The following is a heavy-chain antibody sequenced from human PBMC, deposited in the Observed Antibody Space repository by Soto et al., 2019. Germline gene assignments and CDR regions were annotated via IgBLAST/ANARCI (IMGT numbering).Heavy chain of an antibody. CDR2: VSFDGTNT. Sequence: QVQLVESGGGVVQPGESLRLSCVGSGFTFASFPIHWVRQAPGRGLEWLSLVSFDGTNTYSADSVRGRVSMSRDNSRDTSYLEIQHLRSVDTGIYYCAREALRSLDLLYGVFDVWGPGTMVTVSS. J-gene: IGHJ3*01. V-gene: IGHV3-30-3*01. D-gene: IGHD1-1*01. CDR3: AREALRSLDLLYGVFDV. CDR1: GFTFASFP.